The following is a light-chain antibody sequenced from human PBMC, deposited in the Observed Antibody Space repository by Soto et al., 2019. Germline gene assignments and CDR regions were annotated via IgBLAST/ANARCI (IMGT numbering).Light chain of an antibody. J-gene: IGLJ2*01. CDR1: TSNIGNNY. CDR2: DDN. Sequence: QSVLTQPPSVSAAPGHKITISCSGSTSNIGNNYVSWYQQLPGTAPKLLIYDDNQRPSGIPDRFSGSKSGASATLGITGLQAGDEADYYCGTWDTSLNAGVFGGGTKVTVL. V-gene: IGLV1-51*01. CDR3: GTWDTSLNAGV.